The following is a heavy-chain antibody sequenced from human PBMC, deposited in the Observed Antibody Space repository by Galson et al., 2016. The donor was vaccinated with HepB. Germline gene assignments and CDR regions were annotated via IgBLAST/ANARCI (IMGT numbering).Heavy chain of an antibody. CDR1: GFIFSSYS. CDR2: LSGSGNYI. V-gene: IGHV3-21*01. CDR3: ARFLYCSGGSCYPNGFDY. Sequence: SLRLSCAASGFIFSSYSINWVRQAPGKGLEWVSSLSGSGNYIYYADSVKGRFTISRDNAKNSVYLQMNSLRAEDTAVYFCARFLYCSGGSCYPNGFDYWGQGTLVTVSS. D-gene: IGHD2-15*01. J-gene: IGHJ4*02.